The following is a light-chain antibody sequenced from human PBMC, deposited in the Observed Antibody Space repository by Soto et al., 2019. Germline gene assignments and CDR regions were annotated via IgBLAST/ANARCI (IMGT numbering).Light chain of an antibody. V-gene: IGLV2-14*01. CDR2: EVS. CDR1: SSDVGGYNY. Sequence: QSVLTQPASVSGSPGQSITISCTGTSSDVGGYNYVSWYQQHPGKAPKLMIYEVSNRPSGVSNRFSGSKSGNTASLTISGLQAEDEADYYCSSYTSSSTSRYVFGTGTKVTVL. CDR3: SSYTSSSTSRYV. J-gene: IGLJ1*01.